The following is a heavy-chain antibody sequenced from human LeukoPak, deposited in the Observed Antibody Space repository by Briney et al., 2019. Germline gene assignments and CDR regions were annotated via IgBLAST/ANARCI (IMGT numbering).Heavy chain of an antibody. J-gene: IGHJ4*02. Sequence: SVKVSCKASGGTFSSYAISWVRQAPGQGLEWMGGIIPIFGTANYAQKFQGRVTITADESTSTAYMELRSLRSDDTAVYYCARVRGSRRADYWGQGTLVTVSS. V-gene: IGHV1-69*13. CDR3: ARVRGSRRADY. CDR1: GGTFSSYA. CDR2: IIPIFGTA. D-gene: IGHD3-10*01.